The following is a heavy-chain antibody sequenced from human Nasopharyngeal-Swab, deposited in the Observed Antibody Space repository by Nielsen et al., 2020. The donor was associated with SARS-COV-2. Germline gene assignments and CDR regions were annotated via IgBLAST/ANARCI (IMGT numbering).Heavy chain of an antibody. V-gene: IGHV4-39*07. CDR1: GGSINSSSYY. CDR3: AISGWYYAFDI. J-gene: IGHJ3*02. Sequence: SETLSLTCTVSGGSINSSSYYWGWIRQPPGKGLEWIGSIYYSGSTYYNPSLESRVTISVDTSKNQVSLKLSSVTAADTAVYYCAISGWYYAFDIWGQGTMVTVSS. CDR2: IYYSGST. D-gene: IGHD6-19*01.